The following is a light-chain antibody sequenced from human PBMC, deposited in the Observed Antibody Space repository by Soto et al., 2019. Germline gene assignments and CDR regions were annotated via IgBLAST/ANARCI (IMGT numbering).Light chain of an antibody. CDR3: SSYAGSNRV. V-gene: IGLV2-8*01. CDR2: EVS. CDR1: SSDVGGYNY. Sequence: QSALTQPPSASGSPGQSVTISCTGTSSDVGGYNYVSWYQQHPGKAPKLMIYEVSKRPSGVPDRFSGSKSGNTASLTVSGLHADDEADYYCSSYAGSNRVFGTGTKATVL. J-gene: IGLJ1*01.